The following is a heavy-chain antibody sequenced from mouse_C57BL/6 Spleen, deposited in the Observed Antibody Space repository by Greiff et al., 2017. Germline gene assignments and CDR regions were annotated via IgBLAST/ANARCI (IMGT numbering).Heavy chain of an antibody. CDR1: GYSITSGYY. Sequence: EVQLQQSGPGLVKPSQSLSLTCSVTGYSITSGYYWNWIRQFPGNKLEWMGYISYDGSNNYNPSLKNRISITRDTSKNQFFLKLNSVTTEDTATYYCARGSYYSNYGGFDYWGQGTTLTVSS. CDR3: ARGSYYSNYGGFDY. V-gene: IGHV3-6*01. J-gene: IGHJ2*01. D-gene: IGHD2-5*01. CDR2: ISYDGSN.